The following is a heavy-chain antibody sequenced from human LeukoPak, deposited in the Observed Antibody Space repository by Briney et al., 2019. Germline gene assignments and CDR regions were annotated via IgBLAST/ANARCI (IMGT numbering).Heavy chain of an antibody. Sequence: PSETLSLTCAVYGGSFSGYYWSWIRQPPGKGLEWIGTFYHGGSTYYNPSLKSRVTISVDTSKNQFSLNLTSVTAADTAVYYCARDGRFPPEVLPRYFDYWGQGTLVTVSS. CDR2: FYHGGST. D-gene: IGHD1-26*01. CDR3: ARDGRFPPEVLPRYFDY. J-gene: IGHJ4*02. CDR1: GGSFSGYY. V-gene: IGHV4-34*01.